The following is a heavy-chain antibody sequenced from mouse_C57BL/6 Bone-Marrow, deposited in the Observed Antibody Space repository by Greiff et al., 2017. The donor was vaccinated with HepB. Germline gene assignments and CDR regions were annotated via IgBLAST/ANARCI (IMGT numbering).Heavy chain of an antibody. CDR1: GYTFTSYG. J-gene: IGHJ3*01. Sequence: VQLQQSGAELARPGASVKLSCKASGYTFTSYGISWVKQRTGQGLEWIGEIYPRSGNTYYNEKFKGKATLTADKSSSTAYMELRSLTSEYSAVYFCASDYYGSSYVALFAYWGQGTLVTVSA. CDR2: IYPRSGNT. CDR3: ASDYYGSSYVALFAY. D-gene: IGHD1-1*01. V-gene: IGHV1-81*01.